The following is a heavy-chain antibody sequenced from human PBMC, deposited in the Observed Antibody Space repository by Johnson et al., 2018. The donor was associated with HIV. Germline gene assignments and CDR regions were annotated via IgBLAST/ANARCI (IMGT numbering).Heavy chain of an antibody. Sequence: QVQLVESGGGVVQPGGSLRLSCAASGFTFSSYGMHWVRQAPGKGLELVAFIRYDGSNKYYADSVKGRFTISIDNSKNTLYLQMNSLRAEDTAVYYCAKDQWEQTLNAFDIWGQGTMVTVSS. CDR3: AKDQWEQTLNAFDI. D-gene: IGHD1-26*01. CDR1: GFTFSSYG. CDR2: IRYDGSNK. J-gene: IGHJ3*02. V-gene: IGHV3-30*02.